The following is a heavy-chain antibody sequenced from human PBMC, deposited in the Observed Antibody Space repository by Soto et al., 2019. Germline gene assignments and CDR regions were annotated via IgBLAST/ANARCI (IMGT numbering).Heavy chain of an antibody. CDR2: IYYSWST. D-gene: IGHD6-6*01. CDR1: VGSISSSSYY. V-gene: IGHV4-39*01. Sequence: PSETLSLTCTVSVGSISSSSYYWGWIRQPPGKGLEWIGSIYYSWSTYYNPSLKSRVTISVDTSKNQFSLKLSSVTAADTAVYYCARRYYSSSSGWFDPWGQGTMVTVSS. CDR3: ARRYYSSSSGWFDP. J-gene: IGHJ5*02.